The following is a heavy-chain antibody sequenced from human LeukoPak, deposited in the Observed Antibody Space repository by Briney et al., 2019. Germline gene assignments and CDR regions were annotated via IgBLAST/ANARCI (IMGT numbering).Heavy chain of an antibody. CDR3: ARPQDFGLTGMNAFDI. V-gene: IGHV5-51*01. CDR2: IYPGDSDT. Sequence: GESLKISCKGSGYSFNTYWIGWVRRMPGKGLKWMGIIYPGDSDTKYGPSFQGQVTISADKSISTAYLQWSSLKASDTAMYYCARPQDFGLTGMNAFDIWGQGTMVTVSS. CDR1: GYSFNTYW. D-gene: IGHD7-27*01. J-gene: IGHJ3*02.